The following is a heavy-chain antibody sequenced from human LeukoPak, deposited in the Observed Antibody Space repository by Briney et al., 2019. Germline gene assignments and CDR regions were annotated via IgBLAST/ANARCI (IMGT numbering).Heavy chain of an antibody. Sequence: GASVKVSCKASGYTFAGYYMHWVRQAPGQGLEWMGWINPNSGGTNYAQKFQGRVTMTRDASISTAYMELSRLRSDDTAVYYCARVAMIRYFDYWGQGTLVTVSS. CDR3: ARVAMIRYFDY. CDR2: INPNSGGT. V-gene: IGHV1-2*02. J-gene: IGHJ4*02. D-gene: IGHD3-22*01. CDR1: GYTFAGYY.